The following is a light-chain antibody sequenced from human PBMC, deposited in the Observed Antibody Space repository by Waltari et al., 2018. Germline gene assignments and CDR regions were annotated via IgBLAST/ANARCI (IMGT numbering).Light chain of an antibody. CDR1: QSVSSN. CDR2: DAS. Sequence: EIVMTPSPATLSVSPGERATISCRASQSVSSNFAWYQQKPGQAPRLLIYDASTRATGIPARFSGSGSGTESTLTISSLQSEDFAVYYCQHYDNWPVTFGQGTRLEIK. J-gene: IGKJ5*01. CDR3: QHYDNWPVT. V-gene: IGKV3-15*01.